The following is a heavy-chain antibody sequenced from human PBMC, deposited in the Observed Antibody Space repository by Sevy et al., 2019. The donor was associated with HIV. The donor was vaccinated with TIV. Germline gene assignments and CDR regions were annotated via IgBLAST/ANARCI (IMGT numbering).Heavy chain of an antibody. D-gene: IGHD2-2*01. CDR1: GGSVSSGGYS. V-gene: IGHV4-30-2*06. J-gene: IGHJ6*02. Sequence: SETLSLTCAVSGGSVSSGGYSWGWIRQSPGKGLEWIGYIYHNGDTYYNPSLRSRVTISTDRSKNRLSLKLSSVTAADTAVYYCGRDTSSEGVSYGLDVWGQGTTVTVSS. CDR3: GRDTSSEGVSYGLDV. CDR2: IYHNGDT.